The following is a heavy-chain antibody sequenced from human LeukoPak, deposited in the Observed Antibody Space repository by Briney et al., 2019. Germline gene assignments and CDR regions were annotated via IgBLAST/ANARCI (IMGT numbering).Heavy chain of an antibody. V-gene: IGHV3-64D*06. J-gene: IGHJ4*02. CDR1: GFTFNSYS. Sequence: PGGSLRLSCSASGFTFNSYSMHWVRQAPGKRLEYVSAISNNGGSTYSAGSVKGRFTISRDNSKNTLFLQMSSLRAEDTAVYYCVKSWTTGNFDGSFDSWGQGTLVTVSS. CDR2: ISNNGGST. CDR3: VKSWTTGNFDGSFDS. D-gene: IGHD5-24*01.